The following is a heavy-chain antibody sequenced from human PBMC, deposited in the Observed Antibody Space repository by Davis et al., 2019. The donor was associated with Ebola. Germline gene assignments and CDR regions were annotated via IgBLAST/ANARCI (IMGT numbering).Heavy chain of an antibody. J-gene: IGHJ3*02. CDR2: ISSSSNYI. CDR1: GFTFSSNS. CDR3: AKDDGLDI. V-gene: IGHV3-21*04. Sequence: PGGSLRLSCAASGFTFSSNSMNWVRQAPGKGLEWVSFISSSSNYIYYADSVKGRFTVSRDNAKNSLYLQMNSLRAEDTALYYCAKDDGLDIWGQGTMVTVSS.